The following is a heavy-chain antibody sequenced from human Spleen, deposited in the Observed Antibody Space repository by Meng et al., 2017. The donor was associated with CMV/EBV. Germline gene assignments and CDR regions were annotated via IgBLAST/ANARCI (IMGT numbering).Heavy chain of an antibody. Sequence: ASVKVSCKASGYTFTGYNIHWVRQAPGQGLEWMGWINPNTRDTNYAQKFQGRVTLTGDTSINTAYMELSRLKSDDTAVVFCARLFHTSLGTNYYYGMDVWGQGTTVTVSS. D-gene: IGHD3/OR15-3a*01. CDR1: GYTFTGYN. CDR2: INPNTRDT. J-gene: IGHJ6*02. CDR3: ARLFHTSLGTNYYYGMDV. V-gene: IGHV1-2*02.